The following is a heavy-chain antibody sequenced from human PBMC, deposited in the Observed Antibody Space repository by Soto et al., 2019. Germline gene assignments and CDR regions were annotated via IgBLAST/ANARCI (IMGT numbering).Heavy chain of an antibody. J-gene: IGHJ4*02. CDR2: IYYSGST. Sequence: SETLSLTCTVSGGSISSYYWSWIRQHPGKGLEWIGYIYYSGSTYYNPSLKSRVTISVDTSKNQFSLKLSSVTAADTAVYYCARGSRDYGGNERFDYWGQGTLVTVSS. CDR3: ARGSRDYGGNERFDY. CDR1: GGSISSYY. V-gene: IGHV4-59*06. D-gene: IGHD4-17*01.